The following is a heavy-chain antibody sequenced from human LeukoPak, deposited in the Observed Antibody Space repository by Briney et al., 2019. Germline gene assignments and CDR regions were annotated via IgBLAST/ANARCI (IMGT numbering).Heavy chain of an antibody. CDR3: ARETLWFGELNYGMDV. J-gene: IGHJ6*02. Sequence: QSGGSLRLSCAAYGFTVSSNYMSWVRQAPGKGLEWVSVIYSGGSTYYADSVKGGFTISRDNSKNTLYLQMNSLRAEDTAVYYCARETLWFGELNYGMDVWGQGTTVTVSS. V-gene: IGHV3-66*01. D-gene: IGHD3-10*01. CDR1: GFTVSSNY. CDR2: IYSGGST.